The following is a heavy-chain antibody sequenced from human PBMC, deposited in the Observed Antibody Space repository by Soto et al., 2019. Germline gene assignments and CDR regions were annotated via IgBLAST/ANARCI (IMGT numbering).Heavy chain of an antibody. CDR1: GGTFSSYT. CDR3: ARGCSSTSCTLGYYGMDV. Sequence: SVKVSCKASGGTFSSYTISWVRQAPGQGLEWMGRIIPILGIANYAQKFQGRVTITADKSTSTAYMELSSLRSEDTAVYYCARGCSSTSCTLGYYGMDVRAQGTTVTVSS. D-gene: IGHD2-2*01. J-gene: IGHJ6*02. CDR2: IIPILGIA. V-gene: IGHV1-69*02.